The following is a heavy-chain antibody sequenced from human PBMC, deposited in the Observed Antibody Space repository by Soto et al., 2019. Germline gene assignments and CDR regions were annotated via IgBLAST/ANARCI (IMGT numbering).Heavy chain of an antibody. V-gene: IGHV1-18*04. Sequence: ASVKVSCKASGYTFTSYYMHWVRQAPGQGLEWMGRISTYNGNTNYPQSLQGRLTLTTDTSTTTAYMELRSLRSDDTAVYYCARDPYHVLMVNGPHLSGIDVWGQGTRVTASS. CDR3: ARDPYHVLMVNGPHLSGIDV. D-gene: IGHD2-8*01. CDR1: GYTFTSYY. J-gene: IGHJ6*02. CDR2: ISTYNGNT.